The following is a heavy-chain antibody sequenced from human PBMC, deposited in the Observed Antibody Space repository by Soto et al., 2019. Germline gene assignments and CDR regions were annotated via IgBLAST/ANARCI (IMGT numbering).Heavy chain of an antibody. V-gene: IGHV3-11*01. CDR3: GRDPELWDEHVAPRPSTSYYGMDV. CDR2: ISRSGSTI. CDR1: GFTFSNHY. D-gene: IGHD5-18*01. J-gene: IGHJ6*02. Sequence: QMQLVESGGGLVEPGGSLRLSCEASGFTFSNHYMSWIRQAPGKGLEWISYISRSGSTIYYADSVKGRFTISRDNSKNSLYLQMDSLRAADTAMYDCGRDPELWDEHVAPRPSTSYYGMDVWGQGTTVTVAS.